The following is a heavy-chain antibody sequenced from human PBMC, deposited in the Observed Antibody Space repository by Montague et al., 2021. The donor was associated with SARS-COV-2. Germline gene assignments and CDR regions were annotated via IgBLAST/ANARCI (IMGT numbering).Heavy chain of an antibody. V-gene: IGHV3-53*01. CDR2: IYSGGST. CDR1: GFTVSSNY. Sequence: SLRLSCAASGFTVSSNYMSWVRQAPGKGLEWVSVIYSGGSTYYADSVKGRFTISRDNPKNTLYLQMNSLRAEDTAVYYCARGLSSGSYFGWFDPWGQGTLVTVSS. CDR3: ARGLSSGSYFGWFDP. J-gene: IGHJ5*02. D-gene: IGHD3-10*01.